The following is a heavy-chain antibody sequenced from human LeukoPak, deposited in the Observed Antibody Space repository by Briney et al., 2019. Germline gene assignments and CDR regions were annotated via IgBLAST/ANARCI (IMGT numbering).Heavy chain of an antibody. CDR1: GFSFNGHW. CDR2: INEDGNGK. CDR3: ARHIPRGNNYFDN. D-gene: IGHD3-16*01. V-gene: IGHV3-7*01. Sequence: PGGSLRLSCAASGFSFNGHWMTWVRQAPGKGLEWVANINEDGNGKYYVDSVKGRFTISRDNAKNSLYLEMNSLRAEDTAMYYCARHIPRGNNYFDNWGQGTLVTVSS. J-gene: IGHJ4*02.